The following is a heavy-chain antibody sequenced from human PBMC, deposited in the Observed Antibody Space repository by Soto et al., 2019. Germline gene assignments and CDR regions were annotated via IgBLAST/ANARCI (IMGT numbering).Heavy chain of an antibody. D-gene: IGHD3-10*01. Sequence: QVQLLESGGGVVQPGRSLRLSCAASGFTFSNYGMHWVRQAPGKGLEWVALIWYDGNNKYYGDSVKGRITISRDNSKNTLYLQINSLRAEDTAVYYWARDKHYASGSSYVSGYVDYWGQGTLVTVSS. CDR2: IWYDGNNK. J-gene: IGHJ4*02. V-gene: IGHV3-33*01. CDR1: GFTFSNYG. CDR3: ARDKHYASGSSYVSGYVDY.